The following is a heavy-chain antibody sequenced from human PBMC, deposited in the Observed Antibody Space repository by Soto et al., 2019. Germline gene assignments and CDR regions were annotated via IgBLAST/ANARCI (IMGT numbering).Heavy chain of an antibody. CDR2: ISGSGGST. V-gene: IGHV3-23*01. D-gene: IGHD3-16*01. Sequence: HPGGSLRLSCAASGFTFSSYAMSWVRQAPGKGLEWVSAISGSGGSTYYADSVKGRFTISRDNSKNTLYLQMNSLRAEDTAVYYCETEYYSTYVNWFDPWGQGTLVTVSS. J-gene: IGHJ5*02. CDR3: ETEYYSTYVNWFDP. CDR1: GFTFSSYA.